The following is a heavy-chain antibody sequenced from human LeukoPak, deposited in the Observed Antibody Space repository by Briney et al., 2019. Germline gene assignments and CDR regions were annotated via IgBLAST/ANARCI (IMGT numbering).Heavy chain of an antibody. V-gene: IGHV3-74*01. CDR2: INSDGSST. CDR3: ARDIYTSSSRFDS. D-gene: IGHD6-6*01. J-gene: IGHJ4*02. Sequence: GGSLRLSCAASGFTFNNYWMHWVRQAPGKGLVWVSRINSDGSSTRCADSVKGRFTIFRDNAKNTVHLQMNSLRAEDTAVYYYARDIYTSSSRFDSWGQGTLVTVSS. CDR1: GFTFNNYW.